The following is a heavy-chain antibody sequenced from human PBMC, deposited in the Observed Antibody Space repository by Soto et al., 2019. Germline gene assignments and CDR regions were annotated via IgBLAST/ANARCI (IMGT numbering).Heavy chain of an antibody. J-gene: IGHJ4*02. CDR2: INPSGGST. Sequence: QVQLVQSGAEVKKPGASVKVSCKASGYTFTSYYMHWVRQAPGQGLEWMGIINPSGGSTSYAQKFQGRVTMTRDTSTSTVYMELSSLRSEDTAVYYCARDISPVVVVAATPDYWGQGTLVTVSS. D-gene: IGHD2-15*01. V-gene: IGHV1-46*03. CDR1: GYTFTSYY. CDR3: ARDISPVVVVAATPDY.